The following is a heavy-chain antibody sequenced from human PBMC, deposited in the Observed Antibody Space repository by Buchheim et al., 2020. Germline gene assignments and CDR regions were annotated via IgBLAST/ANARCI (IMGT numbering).Heavy chain of an antibody. D-gene: IGHD3-22*01. CDR1: GFTFSSYA. V-gene: IGHV3-30*04. Sequence: QVQLVESGGGVVQPGRSLRLSCAASGFTFSSYAMHWVRQAPGKGLEWVAVISYDGSNKYYADSVKGRFTISRDNSKNTLYLQMNSLRAEDTAVYYCAREGMIVADYWGQGTL. CDR3: AREGMIVADY. J-gene: IGHJ4*02. CDR2: ISYDGSNK.